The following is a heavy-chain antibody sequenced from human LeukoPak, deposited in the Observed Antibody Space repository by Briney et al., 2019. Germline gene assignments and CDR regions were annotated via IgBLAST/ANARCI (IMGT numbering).Heavy chain of an antibody. CDR3: TSPPGYCSSTSCPDY. CDR1: GFTFSGSA. J-gene: IGHJ4*02. D-gene: IGHD2-2*01. V-gene: IGHV3-73*01. CDR2: IRSKANSYAT. Sequence: GGSLRLSCAASGFTFSGSAMHWVHQASGKGLEWVGRIRSKANSYATAYAASVKGRFTISRDDSKNTAYLQMNSLKTEDTAVYYCTSPPGYCSSTSCPDYWGQGTLVTVSS.